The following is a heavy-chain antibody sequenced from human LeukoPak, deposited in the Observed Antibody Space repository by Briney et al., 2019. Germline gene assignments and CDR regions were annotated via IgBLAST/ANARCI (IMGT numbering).Heavy chain of an antibody. CDR3: ATTPPNCSGGSCYLGATNWYFDL. CDR2: FDPEDGET. CDR1: GYTFTGYY. J-gene: IGHJ2*01. D-gene: IGHD2-15*01. V-gene: IGHV1-24*01. Sequence: ASVKVSCKASGYTFTGYYMHWVRQAPGKGLEWMGGFDPEDGETIYAQKFQGRVTMTEDTSTDTAYMELSSLRSEDTAVYYCATTPPNCSGGSCYLGATNWYFDLWGRGTLVTVSS.